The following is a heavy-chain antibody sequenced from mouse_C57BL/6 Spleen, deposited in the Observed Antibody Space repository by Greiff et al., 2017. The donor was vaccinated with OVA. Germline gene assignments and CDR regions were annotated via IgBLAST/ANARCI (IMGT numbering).Heavy chain of an antibody. Sequence: EVKLMESGGGLVKPGGSLKLSCAASGFTFSDYGMHWVRQAPEKGLEWVAYISSGSSTIYYADTVKGRFTISRDNAKNTLFLQMTSLRSEDTAMYYCARPGITTGYFDYWGQGTTLTVSS. CDR2: ISSGSSTI. D-gene: IGHD2-4*01. V-gene: IGHV5-17*01. CDR3: ARPGITTGYFDY. J-gene: IGHJ2*01. CDR1: GFTFSDYG.